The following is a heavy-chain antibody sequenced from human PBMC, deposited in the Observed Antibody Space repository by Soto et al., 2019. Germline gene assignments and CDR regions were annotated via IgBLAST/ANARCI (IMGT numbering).Heavy chain of an antibody. V-gene: IGHV4-31*03. J-gene: IGHJ6*02. D-gene: IGHD1-1*01. Sequence: QVQLQESGPGLVKPSQTLSLSCNVYGVSVSSGDYYWSWIRQHAGGGLEWIGYIDRRGSAYYKPSPRGRVSMSVDTSTNQIYRRLLSVTAADTAMYYWARDSGGNSENYYGLDVWGHGTTVTVSS. CDR3: ARDSGGNSENYYGLDV. CDR2: IDRRGSA. CDR1: GVSVSSGDYY.